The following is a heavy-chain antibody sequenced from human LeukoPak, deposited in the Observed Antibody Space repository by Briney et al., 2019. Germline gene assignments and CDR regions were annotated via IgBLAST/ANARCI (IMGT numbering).Heavy chain of an antibody. D-gene: IGHD6-19*01. V-gene: IGHV1-2*06. CDR3: ARDPFRSGPDFDY. Sequence: ASVKVSXKASGYTFTGYYMHWVRQAPGQGLEWMGRINPNSGGTNYAQKFQGRVTMTRDTSISTAYMELSRLRSDDTAVYYCARDPFRSGPDFDYWGQGTLVTVSS. CDR1: GYTFTGYY. CDR2: INPNSGGT. J-gene: IGHJ4*02.